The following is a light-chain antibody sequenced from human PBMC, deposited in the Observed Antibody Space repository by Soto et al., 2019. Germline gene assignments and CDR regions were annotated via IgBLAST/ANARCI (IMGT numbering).Light chain of an antibody. J-gene: IGKJ4*01. V-gene: IGKV1-27*01. CDR2: AAS. CDR1: QGIKNY. Sequence: DIQVTQYPSSLSASVGDRVTITCRASQGIKNYLAWYQQKPGEIPKLLIYAASTLESGIPPRFSGSGSGTDFTLTINNLQPEDVATYYCQRYHNAPFTFGGGTKVEIK. CDR3: QRYHNAPFT.